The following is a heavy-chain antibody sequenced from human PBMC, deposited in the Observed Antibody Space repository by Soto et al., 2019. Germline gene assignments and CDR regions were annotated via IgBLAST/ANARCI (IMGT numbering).Heavy chain of an antibody. D-gene: IGHD6-19*01. Sequence: QVQLVQSGAEVKKPGASVKVSCKASGYTFTSYYMHWVRQAPGQGLEWMGIINPSGGSTSYAQKFQGRVTRTRDTSTSTVYMELSSLRSEDTAVYYCARGPPPYSSGWYKDYWGQGTLVTVSS. V-gene: IGHV1-46*03. CDR1: GYTFTSYY. CDR3: ARGPPPYSSGWYKDY. CDR2: INPSGGST. J-gene: IGHJ4*02.